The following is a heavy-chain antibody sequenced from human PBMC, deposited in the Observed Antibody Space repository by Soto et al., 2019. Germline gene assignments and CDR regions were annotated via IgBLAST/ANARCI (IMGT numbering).Heavy chain of an antibody. V-gene: IGHV3-30-3*01. D-gene: IGHD3-16*01. J-gene: IGHJ4*01. CDR1: GFTFSSYA. CDR2: ISYDGSNK. Sequence: GGSLRLSCAASGFTFSSYAMHWVRQAPGKGLEWVAVISYDGSNKYYADSVKGRFTISRDNSKNTLYLQMNSLRAEDTAVYYCARGISAYMYYFDYRGQGTLVTVSS. CDR3: ARGISAYMYYFDY.